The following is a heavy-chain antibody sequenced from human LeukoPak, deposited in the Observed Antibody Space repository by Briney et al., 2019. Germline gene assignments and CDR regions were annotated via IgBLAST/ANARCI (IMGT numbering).Heavy chain of an antibody. CDR2: IIPIFGTA. V-gene: IGHV1-69*13. Sequence: SVKVSCTASGGTFSSYAISWVRQAPGQGLEWMGGIIPIFGTANYAQKFQGRVTITADESTSTAYMELSSLRSEDTAVYYCARDSGGAYCGGDCYPRHNWYFDLWGRGTLVTVSS. J-gene: IGHJ2*01. D-gene: IGHD2-21*02. CDR3: ARDSGGAYCGGDCYPRHNWYFDL. CDR1: GGTFSSYA.